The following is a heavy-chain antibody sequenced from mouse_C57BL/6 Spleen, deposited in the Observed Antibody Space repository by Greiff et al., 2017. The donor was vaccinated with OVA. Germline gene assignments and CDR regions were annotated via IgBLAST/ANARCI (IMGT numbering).Heavy chain of an antibody. CDR3: ARHEGTGYFDY. D-gene: IGHD3-3*01. J-gene: IGHJ2*01. CDR1: GFTFSDYY. Sequence: EVQRVESGGGLVQPGGSLKLSCAASGFTFSDYYMYWVRQTPEKRLEWVAYISNGGGSTYYPDTVKGRFTISRDNAKNTLYLQMSRLKSEDTAMYYCARHEGTGYFDYWGQGTTLTVSS. V-gene: IGHV5-12*01. CDR2: ISNGGGST.